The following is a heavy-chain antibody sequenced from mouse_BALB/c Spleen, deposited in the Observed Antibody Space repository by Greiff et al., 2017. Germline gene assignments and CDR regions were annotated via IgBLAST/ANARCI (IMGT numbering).Heavy chain of an antibody. CDR3: ARHEEAHYYGSSYWFAY. CDR1: GYTFTEYI. CDR2: FYPGSGSI. V-gene: IGHV1-62-2*01. D-gene: IGHD1-1*01. Sequence: VHLVESGAELVKPGASVKLSCKASGYTFTEYIIHWVKQRSGQGLEWIGWFYPGSGSIKYNEKFKDKATLTADKSSSTVYMELSRLTSEDSAVYFCARHEEAHYYGSSYWFAYWGQGTLVTVSA. J-gene: IGHJ3*01.